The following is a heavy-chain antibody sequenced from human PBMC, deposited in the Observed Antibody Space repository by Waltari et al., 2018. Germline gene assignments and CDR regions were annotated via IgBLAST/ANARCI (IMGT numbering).Heavy chain of an antibody. Sequence: QVQLVESGGGVVQPGGSLRLSCAASGFTFSSYGMHWVRQAQGRGREWVAVRWYDGSNKYYAESVKGRFTISRDNSKNTLYLQMNSLRAEDTAVYYCAKTDTAMVSVYYYGMDVWGQGTTVTVSS. J-gene: IGHJ6*02. CDR3: AKTDTAMVSVYYYGMDV. CDR1: GFTFSSYG. V-gene: IGHV3-33*06. CDR2: RWYDGSNK. D-gene: IGHD5-18*01.